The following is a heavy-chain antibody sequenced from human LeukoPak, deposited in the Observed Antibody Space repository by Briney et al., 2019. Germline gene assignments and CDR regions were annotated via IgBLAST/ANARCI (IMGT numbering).Heavy chain of an antibody. Sequence: GRSLRLSCAASGFTFSSYGMHWVRQAPGKGLEWVAVISYDGSNKYYADSVKGRFTISRDNSKNTPYLQMNSLRAEDTAVYYCAKVEGEGSSAFDPWGQGTLVTVSS. D-gene: IGHD6-6*01. J-gene: IGHJ5*02. V-gene: IGHV3-30*18. CDR3: AKVEGEGSSAFDP. CDR2: ISYDGSNK. CDR1: GFTFSSYG.